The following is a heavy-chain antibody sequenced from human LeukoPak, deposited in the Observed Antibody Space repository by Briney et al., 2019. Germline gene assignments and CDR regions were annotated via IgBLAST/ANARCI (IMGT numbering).Heavy chain of an antibody. D-gene: IGHD4-23*01. Sequence: GGSLRLSCVASGFTFRSYGIHWVRQAPGKGLEWVAVMSYDGSTEYYADSVKGRFTISRDNSKTTLYLQMNSLRPEDTAVYYCEKDGNSDGGAFDIWGQGTMVTVSS. J-gene: IGHJ3*02. V-gene: IGHV3-30*18. CDR1: GFTFRSYG. CDR3: EKDGNSDGGAFDI. CDR2: MSYDGSTE.